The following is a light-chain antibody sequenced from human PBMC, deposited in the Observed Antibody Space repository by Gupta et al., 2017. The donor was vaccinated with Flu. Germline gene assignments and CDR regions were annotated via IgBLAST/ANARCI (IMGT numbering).Light chain of an antibody. Sequence: SAIGGYNSVSWYQHLPDKVPRLIIYEVTKRPSGVSGRFSGSKSGSTATLTVSEVQTEDEADYFCASYAGNTNFWVFGGGTKLTVL. J-gene: IGLJ3*02. CDR3: ASYAGNTNFWV. CDR2: EVT. CDR1: SAIGGYNS. V-gene: IGLV2-8*01.